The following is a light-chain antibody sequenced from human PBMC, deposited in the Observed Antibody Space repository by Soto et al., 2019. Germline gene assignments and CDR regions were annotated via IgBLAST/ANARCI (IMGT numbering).Light chain of an antibody. J-gene: IGKJ3*01. Sequence: IQLTQSPSSLSASVGDRVTITCRASQGISSYLAWYQQKPGKAPKLLIYAASALQSGVPSRFSGSGSATDFALTSSNLQPEDFAVYYCQQVTSYPFTFGPGTKVDIK. CDR2: AAS. CDR1: QGISSY. V-gene: IGKV1-9*01. CDR3: QQVTSYPFT.